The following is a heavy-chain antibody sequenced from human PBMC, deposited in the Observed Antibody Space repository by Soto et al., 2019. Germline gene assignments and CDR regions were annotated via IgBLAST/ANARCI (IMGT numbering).Heavy chain of an antibody. J-gene: IGHJ3*02. CDR3: GTDFDK. CDR1: GFTFTNYW. V-gene: IGHV3-74*01. Sequence: EVQVVESGGGLVQPGGSLRLSCAASGFTFTNYWMHWVRQVPGEGLVWVSRIDNHGDGTSYAGFVKGRFTSSRDNAKNTLYLQMNRLIVEYTAIYYCGTDFDKWGQGTMVTVSS. CDR2: IDNHGDGT.